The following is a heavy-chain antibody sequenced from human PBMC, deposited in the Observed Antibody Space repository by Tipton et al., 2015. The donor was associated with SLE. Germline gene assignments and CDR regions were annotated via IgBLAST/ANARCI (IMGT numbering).Heavy chain of an antibody. CDR2: IYSSGST. V-gene: IGHV4-4*07. Sequence: TLSLTCTVSGGSIRGYYWSWIRQPAGKGLEWIGRIYSSGSTIYNPSLKSRLTRSFATSKNQFSLRVRSVTAADTAGYYCARGGGSYYDYWGQGTLVTVSS. CDR1: GGSIRGYY. J-gene: IGHJ4*02. CDR3: ARGGGSYYDY. D-gene: IGHD1-26*01.